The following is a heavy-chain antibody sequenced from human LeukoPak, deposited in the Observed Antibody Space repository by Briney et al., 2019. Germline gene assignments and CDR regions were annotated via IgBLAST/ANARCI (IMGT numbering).Heavy chain of an antibody. Sequence: SETLSLTCAVYGVSFSGYCWSWIRQPPGKGLEWIGEINHSGSTNYNPSLKSRVTISVDTSKNQFSLKLSSVTAADTAVYYCARASGSGWYSYSYFDYWGQGTLVTVSS. V-gene: IGHV4-34*01. CDR2: INHSGST. J-gene: IGHJ4*02. CDR1: GVSFSGYC. D-gene: IGHD6-19*01. CDR3: ARASGSGWYSYSYFDY.